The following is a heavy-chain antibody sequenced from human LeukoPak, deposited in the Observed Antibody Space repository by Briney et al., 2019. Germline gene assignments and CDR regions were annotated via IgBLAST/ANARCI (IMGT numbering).Heavy chain of an antibody. CDR1: SGSISSIHYY. V-gene: IGHV4-30-4*01. Sequence: NPSETLSLTCTVSSGSISSIHYYWSWIRQPPGKGLEWIGYIYYSGSTYYNPSLQSRVTISVDTSKNQFSLKLRSVTAADTAEYYCARESTVITGQGRIFTGNYHGMDVWGHGTTVIVPS. D-gene: IGHD4-23*01. CDR3: ARESTVITGQGRIFTGNYHGMDV. CDR2: IYYSGST. J-gene: IGHJ6*02.